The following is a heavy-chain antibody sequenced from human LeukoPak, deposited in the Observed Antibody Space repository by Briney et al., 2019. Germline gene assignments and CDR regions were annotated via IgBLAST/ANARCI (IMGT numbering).Heavy chain of an antibody. CDR2: ISSDGRDK. Sequence: GGSLRLSCVASGFSSRSYVMQWVRQAPGKGLEWVAVISSDGRDKFYTDSVRGRFTISRDNSRNTVYLRVSSVRAKDTLVYYCARDQETLSAMDYWGQGTLVTVTS. J-gene: IGHJ4*02. CDR1: GFSSRSYV. CDR3: ARDQETLSAMDY. D-gene: IGHD2-2*03. V-gene: IGHV3-30*04.